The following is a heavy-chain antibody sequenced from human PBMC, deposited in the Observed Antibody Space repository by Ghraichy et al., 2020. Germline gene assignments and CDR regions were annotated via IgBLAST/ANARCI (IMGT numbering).Heavy chain of an antibody. CDR3: ARARNSSGYYPVGY. D-gene: IGHD3-22*01. J-gene: IGHJ4*02. CDR1: GDSISSCDYF. V-gene: IGHV4-30-4*08. Sequence: LSLTCTVSGDSISSCDYFWGWIRQVPGKGLEWIGYIYKSGSTYYQPSLKSRLAISIDASKNQFSLKLNSVTAADTAVYYCARARNSSGYYPVGYWGQGTLVTVSS. CDR2: IYKSGST.